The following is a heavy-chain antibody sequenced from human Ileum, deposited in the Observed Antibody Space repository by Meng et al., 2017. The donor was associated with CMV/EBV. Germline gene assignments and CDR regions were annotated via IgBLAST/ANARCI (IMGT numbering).Heavy chain of an antibody. Sequence: GGSLRLSCAASGFTFSSYAMTWVRQAPGKGLEWVSAISGSGGTTYYADSMKGRFTISRDNSKNTLYLQMNSLRAEDTAVYYCAKDPRVKLGMDYYFDYWGQGTLVTVSS. V-gene: IGHV3-23*01. CDR1: GFTFSSYA. CDR2: ISGSGGTT. D-gene: IGHD7-27*01. J-gene: IGHJ4*02. CDR3: AKDPRVKLGMDYYFDY.